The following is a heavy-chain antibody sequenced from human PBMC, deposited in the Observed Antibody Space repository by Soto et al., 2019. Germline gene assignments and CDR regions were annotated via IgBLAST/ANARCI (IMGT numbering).Heavy chain of an antibody. D-gene: IGHD3-10*01. Sequence: QVQLQESGPGLVKPSETLSLICSDSGGSISSHNWGWIRLPPGKGLEWIGYIRDSGDTSYNPSLNTRVPMSLDTTKKEYSLKRTSVTAADTAVYYCVRRGCGALHGLVDVWGQGTTVTVSS. CDR2: IRDSGDT. CDR3: VRRGCGALHGLVDV. J-gene: IGHJ6*02. CDR1: GGSISSHN. V-gene: IGHV4-59*08.